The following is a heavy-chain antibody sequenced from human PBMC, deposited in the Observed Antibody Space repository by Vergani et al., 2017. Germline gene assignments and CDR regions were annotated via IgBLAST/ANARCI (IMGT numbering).Heavy chain of an antibody. V-gene: IGHV1-69*13. Sequence: QGQLAQSGAEVKKPGSSVKVSCKASGGTFSSNSISWVRQAPGQGLEWMGRIIPFFGTTSYAKKFQGRVKILADESTSPAYMELSSLRSEDTAVYYCARSSGYYSYYFDFWGQGTLVTVSS. CDR3: ARSSGYYSYYFDF. J-gene: IGHJ4*02. D-gene: IGHD3-22*01. CDR1: GGTFSSNS. CDR2: IIPFFGTT.